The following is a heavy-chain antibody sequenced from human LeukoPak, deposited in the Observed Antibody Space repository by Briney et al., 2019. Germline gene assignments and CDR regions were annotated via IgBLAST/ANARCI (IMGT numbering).Heavy chain of an antibody. CDR3: VKFGVDYDMGV. Sequence: SETLSLTCTVSGDSISGSYWTWVRQPPGQGLEWIGQIHYSGRADYNPSLKRRITISVDTSKNQMSLTLTSVTVADTAIYYCVKFGVDYDMGVWGQGTTVTVSS. V-gene: IGHV4-59*01. D-gene: IGHD3-16*01. CDR1: GDSISGSY. CDR2: IHYSGRA. J-gene: IGHJ6*02.